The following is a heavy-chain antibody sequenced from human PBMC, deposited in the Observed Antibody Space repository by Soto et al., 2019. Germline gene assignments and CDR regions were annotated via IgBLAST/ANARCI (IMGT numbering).Heavy chain of an antibody. CDR1: GFAFSAYA. CDR3: AKGRTFFDF. J-gene: IGHJ4*02. CDR2: ISDSDGGT. V-gene: IGHV3-23*01. Sequence: RGGSLRLSCAASGFAFSAYAMAWVRQAPGKGLEWVSDISDSDGGTHYADSVKGRFTISRDNAKNTLYLQMDRLRVEDAAVYYSAKGRTFFDFWGQGTLVTVSS.